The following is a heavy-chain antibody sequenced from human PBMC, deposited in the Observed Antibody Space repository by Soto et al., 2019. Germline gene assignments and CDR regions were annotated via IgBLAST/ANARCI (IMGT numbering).Heavy chain of an antibody. V-gene: IGHV1-24*01. D-gene: IGHD6-13*01. CDR3: ATRKDSSSAGTNYFDY. Sequence: ASVKVSCKVSGYTLTELSMHWVRQAPGKGLEWMGGFDPEDGETIYAQKFQGRVTMTEDTSTDTAYMELSSLRSEDTAVYYCATRKDSSSAGTNYFDYWGQGALVTVSS. J-gene: IGHJ4*02. CDR1: GYTLTELS. CDR2: FDPEDGET.